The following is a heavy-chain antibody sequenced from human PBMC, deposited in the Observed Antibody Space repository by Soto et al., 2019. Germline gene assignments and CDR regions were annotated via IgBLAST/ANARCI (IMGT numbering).Heavy chain of an antibody. Sequence: SLKVSCQASEYNFTSYYMHWVRQAPGQGLEWMGIINPSGGSTSYAQKFQGRVTMTRDTSTSTVYMELSSLRSEDTAVYYCARQRITMVRGHYGMDVWGQGTTVTVS. V-gene: IGHV1-46*01. CDR3: ARQRITMVRGHYGMDV. J-gene: IGHJ6*02. CDR2: INPSGGST. D-gene: IGHD3-10*01. CDR1: EYNFTSYY.